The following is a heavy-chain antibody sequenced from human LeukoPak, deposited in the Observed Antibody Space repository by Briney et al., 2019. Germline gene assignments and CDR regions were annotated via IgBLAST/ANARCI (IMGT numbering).Heavy chain of an antibody. CDR2: IYYSGRT. J-gene: IGHJ5*02. D-gene: IGHD3-10*01. CDR1: GVSISSTSYC. V-gene: IGHV4-39*01. Sequence: SETLSLTCTVSGVSISSTSYCWGWIRQPPGKGLEWIGSIYYSGRTYYNPSLKSRLTISVDTRKNQFSLKLSSVTAADTAVYYCAQSLGASTWFGNWFDPWGQGTLVTVSS. CDR3: AQSLGASTWFGNWFDP.